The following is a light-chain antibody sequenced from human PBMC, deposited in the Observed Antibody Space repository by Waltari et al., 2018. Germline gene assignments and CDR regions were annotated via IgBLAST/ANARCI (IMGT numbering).Light chain of an antibody. CDR1: RSDVGRYNL. V-gene: IGLV2-23*03. CDR2: EGS. CDR3: CSYAGSSTFEV. J-gene: IGLJ2*01. Sequence: QSALTQPASVSGSPGQSITISCTGTRSDVGRYNLVSWYQQHPGKAPKLMIYEGSKRPSGVSNRFSGSKSGNTASLRISGLQAEDEADYYCCSYAGSSTFEVFGGGTKLTVL.